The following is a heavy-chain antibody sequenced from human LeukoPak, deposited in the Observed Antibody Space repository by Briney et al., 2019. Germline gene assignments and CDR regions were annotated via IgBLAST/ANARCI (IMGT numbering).Heavy chain of an antibody. V-gene: IGHV4-30-4*01. CDR2: IYYSGST. CDR1: GGSISSGDYY. D-gene: IGHD3/OR15-3a*01. J-gene: IGHJ5*02. Sequence: PSETLSLTCTVSGGSISSGDYYWSWIRQPPGKGLEWIGYIYYSGSTYYNPSLKSRVTISVDTSKNQFSLKLSSVTAADTAVYYCARSVRWRTGYYGWFDPWGQGTLVTVSS. CDR3: ARSVRWRTGYYGWFDP.